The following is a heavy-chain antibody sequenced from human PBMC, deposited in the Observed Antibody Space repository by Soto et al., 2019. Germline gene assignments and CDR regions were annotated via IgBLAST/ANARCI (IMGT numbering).Heavy chain of an antibody. V-gene: IGHV3-13*01. D-gene: IGHD6-19*01. CDR2: IGIADDM. J-gene: IGHJ4*02. Sequence: EVQLVESGGGLVQPGGSLILSCAASGFTFSTCGMHWVRQVTGKGLEWVSSIGIADDMAYAGSVKGRFTVSRENAKSSLYLQMNNLRAGDTAVYYCARSQVAGTFDYWGQGTLVTVSS. CDR1: GFTFSTCG. CDR3: ARSQVAGTFDY.